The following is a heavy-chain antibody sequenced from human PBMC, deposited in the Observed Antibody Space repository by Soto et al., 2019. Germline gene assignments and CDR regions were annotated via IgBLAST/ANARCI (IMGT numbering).Heavy chain of an antibody. CDR2: ISSNGGST. D-gene: IGHD6-13*01. CDR3: AWRYSSSWSYLYY. J-gene: IGHJ4*02. Sequence: EVQLVESGGGLVQPGGSLRLSCAASGFTFSSYAMHWVRQAPGKGLEYVSAISSNGGSTYYANSVKGRFTISRDNSKNPLYLQMGSLRAEDMDVYYCAWRYSSSWSYLYYWGQGTLVTVSS. V-gene: IGHV3-64*01. CDR1: GFTFSSYA.